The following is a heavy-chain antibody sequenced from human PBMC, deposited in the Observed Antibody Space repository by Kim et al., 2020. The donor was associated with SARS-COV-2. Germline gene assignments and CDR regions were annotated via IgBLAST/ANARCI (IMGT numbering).Heavy chain of an antibody. CDR2: ISSSSSSYI. Sequence: GGSLRLSCAASGFTFSSYSMNWVRQAPGKGLEWVSSISSSSSSYIYYADSVRGRFIISRDNATNSLYLQMNSLRDEDTAVYYCARAYSSSWLEGDYWGQG. CDR1: GFTFSSYS. CDR3: ARAYSSSWLEGDY. D-gene: IGHD6-13*01. V-gene: IGHV3-21*01. J-gene: IGHJ4*02.